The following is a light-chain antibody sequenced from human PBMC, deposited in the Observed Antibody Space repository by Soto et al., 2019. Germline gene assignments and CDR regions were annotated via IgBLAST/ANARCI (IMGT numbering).Light chain of an antibody. V-gene: IGKV4-1*01. J-gene: IGKJ1*01. Sequence: DIVLTQSPDSLAVSLGERATINCKSSQSVLYSSNNKNYLAWYQQKPGQPPKLLIYWASARESGVPDRFSGSGSGTDFTLTITSPQAEDVAVYYCQQYYSTPPAFGQGTKVEIQ. CDR2: WAS. CDR1: QSVLYSSNNKNY. CDR3: QQYYSTPPA.